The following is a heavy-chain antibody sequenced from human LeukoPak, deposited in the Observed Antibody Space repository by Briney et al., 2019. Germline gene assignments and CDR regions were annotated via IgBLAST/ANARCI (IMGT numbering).Heavy chain of an antibody. J-gene: IGHJ4*02. V-gene: IGHV1-2*04. CDR1: GYTFTGYY. Sequence: ASVKVSCKASGYTFTGYYMHWVRQAPGQGLEWMGWINPNSGGTNYAQKFQGWVTMTRDTSISTAYMELSRLRSDDTAVYYCARGGTGAAGIKGSPDYWGQGTLVTVSS. CDR2: INPNSGGT. D-gene: IGHD6-13*01. CDR3: ARGGTGAAGIKGSPDY.